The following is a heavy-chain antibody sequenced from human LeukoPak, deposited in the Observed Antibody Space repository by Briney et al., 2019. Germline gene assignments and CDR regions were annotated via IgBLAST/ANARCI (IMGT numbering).Heavy chain of an antibody. CDR1: GFTFSDYY. Sequence: GGSLRLSCAASGFTFSDYYMSWIRQAPGKGLERVSYISGSGTTVYYADSVKGRFTISRDNANISLYLQMNSLRAEDTAMYYCARVQRWPTCFDYWGQGTLVTVSS. V-gene: IGHV3-11*04. CDR2: ISGSGTTV. CDR3: ARVQRWPTCFDY. D-gene: IGHD6-19*01. J-gene: IGHJ4*02.